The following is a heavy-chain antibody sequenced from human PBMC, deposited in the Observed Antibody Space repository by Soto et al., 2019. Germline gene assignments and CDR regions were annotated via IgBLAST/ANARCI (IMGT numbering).Heavy chain of an antibody. CDR3: ARGPYDFWSGYIADAFDV. D-gene: IGHD3-3*01. CDR2: ISYDGSNK. Sequence: HPGGSLRLSCAASGFTFSSYTLHWVRQAPGKGLEWVALISYDGSNKYYADSVKGRFTISRDNSKNTLYLQMNSLRPEDTALFYCARGPYDFWSGYIADAFDVWGQGTMVTVSS. V-gene: IGHV3-30-3*01. CDR1: GFTFSSYT. J-gene: IGHJ3*01.